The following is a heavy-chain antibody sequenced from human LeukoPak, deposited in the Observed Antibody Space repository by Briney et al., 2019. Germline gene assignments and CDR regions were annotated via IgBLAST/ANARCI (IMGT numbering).Heavy chain of an antibody. CDR1: GFSVSSNY. V-gene: IGHV3-21*01. Sequence: GGSLRLSCAASGFSVSSNYMSWVRQAPGKGLEWVSSISSSSSYIYYADSVKSRFTISRDNAKNSLHLQMNSLRAEDTAVYYCARDLAAAGTFDYWGQGTLVTVSS. CDR2: ISSSSSYI. D-gene: IGHD6-13*01. CDR3: ARDLAAAGTFDY. J-gene: IGHJ4*02.